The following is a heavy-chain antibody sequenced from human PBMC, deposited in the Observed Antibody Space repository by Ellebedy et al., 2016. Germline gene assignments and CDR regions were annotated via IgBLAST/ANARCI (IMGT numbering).Heavy chain of an antibody. Sequence: SGPTLVKPTQTLTLTCTFSGFSLSTSGMCVSWIRQPPGKALEWLARIDWDDDKYYSTSLKTRLTISKDTSKNQVVLTMTNMDPVDTATYYCARSRFLEWLSPYCYYYGMDVWGQGTTVTVSS. CDR3: ARSRFLEWLSPYCYYYGMDV. V-gene: IGHV2-70*11. CDR2: IDWDDDK. D-gene: IGHD3-3*01. J-gene: IGHJ6*02. CDR1: GFSLSTSGMC.